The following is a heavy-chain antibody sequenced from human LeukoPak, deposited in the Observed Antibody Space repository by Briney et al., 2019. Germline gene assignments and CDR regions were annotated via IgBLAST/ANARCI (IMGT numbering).Heavy chain of an antibody. V-gene: IGHV4-4*02. CDR3: ARVSYYDILTGYPISPTFDY. D-gene: IGHD3-9*01. CDR1: GGSISNSDW. CDR2: IYHTGST. Sequence: SETLSLTCAVSGGSISNSDWWSWVRQPPGKGLEWIGEIYHTGSTNYNPSLKSRVTISVDKSKNQFSLNLSSVTAADTAVYYCARVSYYDILTGYPISPTFDYWGQGTLVTVSS. J-gene: IGHJ4*02.